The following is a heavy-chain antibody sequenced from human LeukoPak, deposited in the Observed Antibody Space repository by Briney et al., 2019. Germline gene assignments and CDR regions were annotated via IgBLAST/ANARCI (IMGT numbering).Heavy chain of an antibody. CDR3: ARAGDYDFWSGQYYFDY. CDR1: GGSISSYY. V-gene: IGHV4-59*01. Sequence: SETLSLTCTVSGGSISSYYWNWIRRPPGKGLEWIGYIYFSGSTNYNPSLKSRVTISVDTSKNQFPLKLSSVTAADTAVYYCARAGDYDFWSGQYYFDYWGQGTLVTVSS. D-gene: IGHD3-3*01. J-gene: IGHJ4*02. CDR2: IYFSGST.